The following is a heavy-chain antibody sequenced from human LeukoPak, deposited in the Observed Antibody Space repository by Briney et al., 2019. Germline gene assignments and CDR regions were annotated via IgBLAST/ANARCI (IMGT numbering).Heavy chain of an antibody. CDR3: AKQALYCSSTSCYIFRT. Sequence: SETLSLTCAVYGGSFSGYYWSWIRQPPGKGLEWIGETNHSGSTNYNPSLKSRVTISVDTSKNQFSLKLSSVTAADTAVYYCAKQALYCSSTSCYIFRTWGQGTLVTVSS. V-gene: IGHV4-34*01. CDR2: TNHSGST. CDR1: GGSFSGYY. J-gene: IGHJ4*02. D-gene: IGHD2-2*02.